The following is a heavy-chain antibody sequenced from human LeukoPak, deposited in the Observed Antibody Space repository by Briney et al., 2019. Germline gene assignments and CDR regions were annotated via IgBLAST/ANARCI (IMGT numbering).Heavy chain of an antibody. V-gene: IGHV1-18*01. D-gene: IGHD1-26*01. Sequence: ASVKVSCKASVYTFTSYGISLVRQAPAPGLEWMGWISAYSGNTNYAQKIQGRVTMNTDTSTSTAYMEPRSMRSDDTAVDYCARPIVGGTKEAFDIWGQGTMVTVSS. CDR3: ARPIVGGTKEAFDI. CDR2: ISAYSGNT. CDR1: VYTFTSYG. J-gene: IGHJ3*02.